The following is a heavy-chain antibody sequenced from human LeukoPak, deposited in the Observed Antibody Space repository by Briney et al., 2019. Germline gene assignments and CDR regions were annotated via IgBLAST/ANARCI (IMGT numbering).Heavy chain of an antibody. Sequence: TSETLSLTCTVSGGSISSSSYYWGWIRQPPGKGLEWIGSIYYSGSTYYNPSLKSRVTISVDTSKNQFSLKLSSVTAADTAVYYCARDGGIAAAGFDYWGQGTLVTVSS. D-gene: IGHD6-13*01. V-gene: IGHV4-39*07. J-gene: IGHJ4*02. CDR2: IYYSGST. CDR1: GGSISSSSYY. CDR3: ARDGGIAAAGFDY.